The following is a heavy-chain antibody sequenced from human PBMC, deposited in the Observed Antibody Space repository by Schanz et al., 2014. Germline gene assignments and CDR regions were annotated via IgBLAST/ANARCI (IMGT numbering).Heavy chain of an antibody. V-gene: IGHV3-48*02. D-gene: IGHD3-22*01. Sequence: EVQLVESGGGLVQPGGSLRLSCAASGFTFRTYLMNWVRQAPGKGLEWVSFISSSSSTIYYADSVKGRFTISRGNAMNSHYLQISSLLHEDTAIYYGASEYESKGMVPYRFDYWGQGALVTVSS. CDR1: GFTFRTYL. CDR3: ASEYESKGMVPYRFDY. CDR2: ISSSSSTI. J-gene: IGHJ4*02.